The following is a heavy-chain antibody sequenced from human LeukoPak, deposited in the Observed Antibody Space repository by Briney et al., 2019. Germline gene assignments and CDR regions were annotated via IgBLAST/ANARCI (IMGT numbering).Heavy chain of an antibody. CDR3: ARGGVLWFGELLPENFDY. D-gene: IGHD3-10*01. CDR1: GFTFSSYG. CDR2: ISYDGSNK. V-gene: IGHV3-30*03. J-gene: IGHJ4*02. Sequence: GRSLRLSCAASGFTFSSYGMHWVRQAPGKGLEWVAVISYDGSNKNYADSVKGRFTISRDNSKNTLYLQMNSLRSDDTAVYYCARGGVLWFGELLPENFDYWGQGTLVTVSS.